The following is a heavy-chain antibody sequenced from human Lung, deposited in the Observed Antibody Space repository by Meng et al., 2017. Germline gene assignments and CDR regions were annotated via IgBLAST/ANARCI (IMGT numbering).Heavy chain of an antibody. V-gene: IGHV4-34*01. CDR2: INHRVST. CDR3: ARYRSSSWYFAEYYFDY. Sequence: QVQLQQWGAGLLKRSEIMTLTCAVYGGSFIVYYWGWIRQPPGQGLELIGAINHRVSTNYTPSLKSRVTISVETSKNHFSLNLSSVTAADTAVYYCARYRSSSWYFAEYYFDYLGQGTLVTVSS. J-gene: IGHJ4*02. CDR1: GGSFIVYY. D-gene: IGHD6-13*01.